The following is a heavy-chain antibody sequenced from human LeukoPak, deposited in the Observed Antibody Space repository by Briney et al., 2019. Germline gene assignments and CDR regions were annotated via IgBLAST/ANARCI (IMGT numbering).Heavy chain of an antibody. Sequence: SEXLSLTCTVSGGSISSYYWSWLRQPAGKGLEWIGRIYTSGSTNYNPCLTSRGTMLVETSKNQFSLKLSSVTAADTAVYYCARDGHYYDSSGSTEYFQHWGQGTLVTVSS. CDR1: GGSISSYY. CDR2: IYTSGST. J-gene: IGHJ1*01. CDR3: ARDGHYYDSSGSTEYFQH. D-gene: IGHD3-22*01. V-gene: IGHV4-4*07.